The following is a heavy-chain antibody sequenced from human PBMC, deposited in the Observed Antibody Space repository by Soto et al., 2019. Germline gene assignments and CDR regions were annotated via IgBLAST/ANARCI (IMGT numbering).Heavy chain of an antibody. CDR1: GFTFSSYS. CDR3: ARDRGEVDDAFDI. D-gene: IGHD3-10*01. Sequence: GGSLRLSCAASGFTFSSYSMNWVRQAPGKGLEWVSSISSSSYIYYADSVKGRFTISRDNAKNSLYLQMNSLRAEDTAVYYCARDRGEVDDAFDIWGQGTMVTVSS. J-gene: IGHJ3*02. CDR2: ISSSSYI. V-gene: IGHV3-21*01.